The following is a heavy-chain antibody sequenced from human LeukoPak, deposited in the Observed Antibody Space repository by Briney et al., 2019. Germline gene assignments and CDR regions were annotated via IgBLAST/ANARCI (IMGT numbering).Heavy chain of an antibody. J-gene: IGHJ6*03. CDR1: GYTFSSYW. Sequence: GESLRISCKGSGYTFSSYWIGWVRQMPGKGLEWMGIIYPGDSDTRYSPSFQGQVTISADKSISTAYLQWSSLKASDTAMYYCARAYSSHFYYYYYMDVWGKGTTVTVSS. D-gene: IGHD6-13*01. CDR3: ARAYSSHFYYYYYMDV. CDR2: IYPGDSDT. V-gene: IGHV5-51*01.